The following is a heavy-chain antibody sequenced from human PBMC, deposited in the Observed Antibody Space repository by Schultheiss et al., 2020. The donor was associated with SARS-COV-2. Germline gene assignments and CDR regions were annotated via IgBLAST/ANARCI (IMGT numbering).Heavy chain of an antibody. V-gene: IGHV4-34*01. CDR2: INHSGST. Sequence: SETLSLTCAVYGGSFSGYYWSWIRQPPGKGLEWIGEINHSGSTNYNPSLKSRVTISVDTSKNQFSLKLSSVTAADTAVYYCARGDRYSSSMSSLDYWGQGTLVTGSS. D-gene: IGHD6-6*01. CDR1: GGSFSGYY. J-gene: IGHJ4*02. CDR3: ARGDRYSSSMSSLDY.